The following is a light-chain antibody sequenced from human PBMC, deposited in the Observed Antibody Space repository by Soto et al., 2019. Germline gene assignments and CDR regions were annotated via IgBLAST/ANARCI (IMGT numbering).Light chain of an antibody. CDR3: QQYNKWPLA. CDR1: QTVSDN. CDR2: FAS. Sequence: EIVMTQSPATLSVSPGEKATLPCRASQTVSDNLAWYQQKPGQAPRLLIYFASTRATGIPARFSGSGSGTEFTLTISSLQSEDVAVYYCQQYNKWPLAFGGGTKVETK. V-gene: IGKV3-15*01. J-gene: IGKJ4*01.